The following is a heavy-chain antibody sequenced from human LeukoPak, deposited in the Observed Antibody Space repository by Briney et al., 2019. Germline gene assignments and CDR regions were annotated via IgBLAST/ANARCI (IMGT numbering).Heavy chain of an antibody. J-gene: IGHJ3*02. V-gene: IGHV1-2*02. Sequence: SVNVSCKASGYIFTGYYMHWVRPAPGQGLEWMGWIHPNSGGTKFAQKFQGRVTMTRDTSISTASMELSSLRSDDTAVYYCARILYYYDSSGYYPGAFDIWGQETMGTVSS. D-gene: IGHD3-22*01. CDR2: IHPNSGGT. CDR1: GYIFTGYY. CDR3: ARILYYYDSSGYYPGAFDI.